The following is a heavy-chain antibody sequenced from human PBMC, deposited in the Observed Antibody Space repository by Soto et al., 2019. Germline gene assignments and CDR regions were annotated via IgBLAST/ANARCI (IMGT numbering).Heavy chain of an antibody. J-gene: IGHJ6*02. V-gene: IGHV3-30-3*01. CDR1: GFTFSSYA. CDR2: ISYDGSNK. Sequence: PXVSLSLYCAASGFTFSSYAMHWVRQAPGKGLEWVAVISYDGSNKYYADSVKGRFTISRDNSKNTLYLQMNSLRAEDTAVYYCARAGWAGAGYSSGWYLGYYYGMDVWGQGTTVTVSS. D-gene: IGHD6-19*01. CDR3: ARAGWAGAGYSSGWYLGYYYGMDV.